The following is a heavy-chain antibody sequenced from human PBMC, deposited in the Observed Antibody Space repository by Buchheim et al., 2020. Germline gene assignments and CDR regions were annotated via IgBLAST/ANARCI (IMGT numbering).Heavy chain of an antibody. CDR1: GFTFSSFW. CDR3: ASSRSSWYRAFDY. V-gene: IGHV3-7*01. D-gene: IGHD6-13*01. Sequence: EVQLVESGGGLVQPGGSLRLSRAASGFTFSSFWMSWVRQAPGRGLEWVANIKQDGSEKYYVDSVKGRFPISRDNAKNLLHLQMNSLIAEDTAVYYCASSRSSWYRAFDYWGQGTL. J-gene: IGHJ4*02. CDR2: IKQDGSEK.